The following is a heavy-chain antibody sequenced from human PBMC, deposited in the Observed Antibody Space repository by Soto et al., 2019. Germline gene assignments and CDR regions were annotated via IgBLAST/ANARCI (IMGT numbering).Heavy chain of an antibody. CDR3: ARDLGYCSSTSCSDYYYYGMDV. J-gene: IGHJ6*02. CDR2: IYYSGST. CDR1: GGSISSSSYF. Sequence: PSETLSLTCTVSGGSISSSSYFWSWIRQPPGKGLEWIGYIYYSGSTNYNPSLESRVTISVDTSKNQFSLKLSSVTAADTAVYYCARDLGYCSSTSCSDYYYYGMDVWGQGTTVTVSS. D-gene: IGHD2-2*01. V-gene: IGHV4-61*01.